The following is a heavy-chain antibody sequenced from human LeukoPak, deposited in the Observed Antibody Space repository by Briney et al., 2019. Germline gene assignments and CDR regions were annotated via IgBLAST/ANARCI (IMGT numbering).Heavy chain of an antibody. V-gene: IGHV3-66*01. Sequence: GGPLRLSCAASGFTVSSNYMNWVRQAPGKGLEWVSVIYSGGSTYYADSVKGRFTISRDNSKNTLYLQMNSLRAEDTAVYYCARDIAAADYYYYGMDVWGQGTTVTVSS. D-gene: IGHD6-13*01. CDR2: IYSGGST. CDR3: ARDIAAADYYYYGMDV. J-gene: IGHJ6*02. CDR1: GFTVSSNY.